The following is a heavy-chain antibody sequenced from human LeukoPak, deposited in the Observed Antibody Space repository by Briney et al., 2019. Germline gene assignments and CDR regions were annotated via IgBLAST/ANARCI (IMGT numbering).Heavy chain of an antibody. CDR3: ARGDYDFRSGSNWFDP. CDR1: GGSISSYY. V-gene: IGHV4-59*08. CDR2: IYYSGST. D-gene: IGHD3-3*01. Sequence: SETLSLTCAVSGGSISSYYWSWIRQPPGKGLEWIGYIYYSGSTNYNPSLKSRVTISVDTSKNQFSLKLSSVTAADTAVYYCARGDYDFRSGSNWFDPWGQGTLVTVSS. J-gene: IGHJ5*02.